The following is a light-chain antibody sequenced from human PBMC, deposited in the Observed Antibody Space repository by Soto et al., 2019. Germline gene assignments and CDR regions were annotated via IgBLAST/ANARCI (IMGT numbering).Light chain of an antibody. J-gene: IGKJ5*01. V-gene: IGKV3-15*01. CDR3: QQYNNWPPWT. CDR1: QSVSSN. Sequence: EIVMTQSPATLSVSPGERATLSCRASQSVSSNLAWYQQKPGQAPRLLIYGASTRATGIPARFSGSGSGTEFTLTISSLQSEDFAVYCCQQYNNWPPWTFGQRTRLQIK. CDR2: GAS.